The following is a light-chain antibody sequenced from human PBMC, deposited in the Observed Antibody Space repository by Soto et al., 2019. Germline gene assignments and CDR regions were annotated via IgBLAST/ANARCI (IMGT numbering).Light chain of an antibody. Sequence: DIQMTQSPSSLSSSVGDRVTITCRASQGISTYLNWYQQKAGLAPKLLIYAASSLQSGVPSRFSGRDSGADFTLTINNLQPEDFATYYCQQPPYTFGPGTKVDIK. CDR1: QGISTY. V-gene: IGKV1-39*01. J-gene: IGKJ3*01. CDR2: AAS. CDR3: QQPPYT.